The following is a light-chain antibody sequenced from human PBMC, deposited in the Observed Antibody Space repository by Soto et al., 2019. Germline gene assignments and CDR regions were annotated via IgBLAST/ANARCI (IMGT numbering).Light chain of an antibody. J-gene: IGKJ4*01. V-gene: IGKV1-9*01. CDR1: QVISSH. CDR2: AAS. Sequence: DIQLTQSPTFLSASVGDRVTITCRASQVISSHLAWYQQKPGKAPKLLIYAASTLQSGVPSRFSGSGSGTEFTVTISSLQPEEFTTNDCQQRKSYPITYGGGKKLDIK. CDR3: QQRKSYPIT.